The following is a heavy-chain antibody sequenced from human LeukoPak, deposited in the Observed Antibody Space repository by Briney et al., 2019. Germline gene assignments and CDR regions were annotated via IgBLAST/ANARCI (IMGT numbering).Heavy chain of an antibody. CDR2: IYYSGST. CDR3: ARDRQATTAYDAFDI. J-gene: IGHJ3*02. D-gene: IGHD4-17*01. V-gene: IGHV4-59*11. CDR1: GGSISRHY. Sequence: SETLSLTCTVSGGSISRHYWSWIRQPPGKGLEWIGYIYYSGSTKYNPSLKSRVTISVDTSKNQFSLKLSSVTAADTAVYYCARDRQATTAYDAFDIWGRGTMVTVSS.